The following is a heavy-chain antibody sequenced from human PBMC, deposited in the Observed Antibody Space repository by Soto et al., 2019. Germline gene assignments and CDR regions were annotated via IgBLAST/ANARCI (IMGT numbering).Heavy chain of an antibody. Sequence: PGGSLRLSCAASGFTFSTYGMAWVRQAPGKGLEWVSGIRGSGVTTYYADSVRGRFIISRDNSKNTLFLQMNSLRAEDTAIYYCAKEITVSTAMNWFDPWGQGTLVTVS. CDR3: AKEITVSTAMNWFDP. CDR1: GFTFSTYG. V-gene: IGHV3-23*01. J-gene: IGHJ5*02. CDR2: IRGSGVTT. D-gene: IGHD2-2*01.